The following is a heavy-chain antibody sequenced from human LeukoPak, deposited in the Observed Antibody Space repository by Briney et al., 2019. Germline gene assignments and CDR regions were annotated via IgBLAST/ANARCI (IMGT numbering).Heavy chain of an antibody. Sequence: GGSLRLSCAASGFTFSSYAMSWVRQAPGKGLEWVSGISGSGSSTYYADSVKGRFTISRDNSKNTLYLQMNSLRAEDTAAYYCAKYQKYYDFWSGYYTWGQGTLVTVSS. J-gene: IGHJ5*02. CDR1: GFTFSSYA. D-gene: IGHD3-3*01. CDR2: ISGSGSST. CDR3: AKYQKYYDFWSGYYT. V-gene: IGHV3-23*01.